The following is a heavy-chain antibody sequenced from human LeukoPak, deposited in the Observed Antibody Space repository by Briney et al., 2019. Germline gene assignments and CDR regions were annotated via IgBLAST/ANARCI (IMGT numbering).Heavy chain of an antibody. J-gene: IGHJ1*01. CDR2: IYYSGST. V-gene: IGHV4-59*01. CDR1: RGSISNYY. Sequence: SETLSLTCTVSRGSISNYYWSWIRQPPGKGLEWIGYIYYSGSTNYNPSLKSRVTMSVDTSKNQFSLKLSSVTAADTAVYYCAGLDSSGTYFQHWGQGTLVTVSS. D-gene: IGHD3-22*01. CDR3: AGLDSSGTYFQH.